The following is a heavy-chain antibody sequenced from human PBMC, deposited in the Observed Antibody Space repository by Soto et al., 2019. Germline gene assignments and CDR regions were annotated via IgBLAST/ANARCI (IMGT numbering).Heavy chain of an antibody. CDR1: GDSCTSYG. CDR2: IYPGDSNT. CDR3: ARQGYSSAYSALDY. Sequence: GESLKVSCKGAGDSCTSYGGGWVRQMPGKGLEWMGIIYPGDSNTRYSPSFQGQVTISADKSIGTAYLQWSSLKASDTAMYYCARQGYSSAYSALDYWGHGTLVTVSS. V-gene: IGHV5-51*01. J-gene: IGHJ4*01. D-gene: IGHD6-19*01.